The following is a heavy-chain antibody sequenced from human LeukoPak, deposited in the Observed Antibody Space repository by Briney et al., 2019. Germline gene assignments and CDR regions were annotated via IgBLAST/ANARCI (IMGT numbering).Heavy chain of an antibody. D-gene: IGHD6-13*01. Sequence: GGSLRLSCAASGFTFSSYSMNWVRRAPGKGLEWVSSISSSSSYIYYADSVKGRFTISRDNAKNSLYLQMNSLRAEDTAVYYCARFIAAPYYFDYWGRGTLVTVSS. CDR3: ARFIAAPYYFDY. V-gene: IGHV3-21*01. CDR1: GFTFSSYS. J-gene: IGHJ4*02. CDR2: ISSSSSYI.